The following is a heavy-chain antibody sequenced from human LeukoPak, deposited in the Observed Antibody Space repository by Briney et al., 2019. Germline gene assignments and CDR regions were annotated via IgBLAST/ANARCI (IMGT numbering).Heavy chain of an antibody. Sequence: PGRSLRFSCAASGLTFSDYYMSWVRQAPGKGLESVGFIRSKAYGVTTEHAASVKGRFTISRDDSKSVAYLQMNSLKTEDTAVYYCSRADYYGSGSPISLDVWGKGTTVTVSS. CDR3: SRADYYGSGSPISLDV. D-gene: IGHD3-10*01. CDR2: IRSKAYGVTT. J-gene: IGHJ6*04. V-gene: IGHV3-49*04. CDR1: GLTFSDYY.